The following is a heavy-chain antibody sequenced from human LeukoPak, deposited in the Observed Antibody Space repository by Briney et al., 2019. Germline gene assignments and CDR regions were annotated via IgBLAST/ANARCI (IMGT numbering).Heavy chain of an antibody. CDR3: AAILGYYSAGSCYPKYFQH. CDR2: IVVGSGNT. CDR1: GFTFTSSA. V-gene: IGHV1-58*02. D-gene: IGHD2-15*01. J-gene: IGHJ1*01. Sequence: GASVKVSCKASGFTFTSSAMQWVRQARGQRLEWIGWIVVGSGNTNYAQKFQERVTITRDMSTSTAYMELSSLRSEDTAVYYCAAILGYYSAGSCYPKYFQHWGQGTLVTVSS.